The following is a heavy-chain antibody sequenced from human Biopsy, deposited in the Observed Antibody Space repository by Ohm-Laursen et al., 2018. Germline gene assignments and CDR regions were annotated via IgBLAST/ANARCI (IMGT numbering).Heavy chain of an antibody. Sequence: SLLCSVSGGSFTGHYWSWIRQPPGKGLEWIGHISYTGYTSYKSSLKSRVTISLDTSRKHFSLRLTSLAAADTAVYYCARGSNEYGGLYFPHWGQGTLVTVSS. J-gene: IGHJ1*01. CDR2: ISYTGYT. CDR3: ARGSNEYGGLYFPH. V-gene: IGHV4-59*11. D-gene: IGHD4-23*01. CDR1: GGSFTGHY.